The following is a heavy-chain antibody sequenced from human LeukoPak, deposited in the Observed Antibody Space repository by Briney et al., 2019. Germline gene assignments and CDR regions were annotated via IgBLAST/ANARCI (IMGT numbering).Heavy chain of an antibody. J-gene: IGHJ4*02. CDR1: GGSISSSSYY. D-gene: IGHD3-16*01. CDR2: IYYSGST. Sequence: SETLSLTCTVSGGSISSSSYYWGWIRQPPGKGLEWIGSIYYSGSTNYNPSLKSRVTMSLDTSNNAFTLKLSSVTAADTAVYYCARKRKGAYDFGHWGQGTLVTVSS. V-gene: IGHV4-39*06. CDR3: ARKRKGAYDFGH.